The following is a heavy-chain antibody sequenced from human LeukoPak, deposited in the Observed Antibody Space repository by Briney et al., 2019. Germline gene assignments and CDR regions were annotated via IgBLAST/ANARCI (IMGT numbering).Heavy chain of an antibody. Sequence: ASVKVSCKASGYTFTSYDINWVRQATGQGLEWMGWMNPNSGNTGYAQKFQGRVTITRNTSISTAYMELSSLRSEDTAVYYCARVEGILWTLDYWGQGTLVTVSS. V-gene: IGHV1-8*03. D-gene: IGHD2-21*01. CDR1: GYTFTSYD. J-gene: IGHJ4*02. CDR3: ARVEGILWTLDY. CDR2: MNPNSGNT.